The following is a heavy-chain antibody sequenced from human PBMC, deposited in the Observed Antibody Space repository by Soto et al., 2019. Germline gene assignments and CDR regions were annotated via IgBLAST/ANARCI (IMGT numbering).Heavy chain of an antibody. D-gene: IGHD2-21*01. CDR3: ARDGFRDGPFDY. CDR2: IWYDGSNK. Sequence: QVQLVESGGGVVQPGRSLRLSCAASGFTFSSYGMHWVRQAPGKGLEWVAVIWYDGSNKYYADSVKGRFTISRDNSKNTLYLQMNRLRAEDTAVYYCARDGFRDGPFDYWGQGTLVTVSS. V-gene: IGHV3-33*01. CDR1: GFTFSSYG. J-gene: IGHJ4*02.